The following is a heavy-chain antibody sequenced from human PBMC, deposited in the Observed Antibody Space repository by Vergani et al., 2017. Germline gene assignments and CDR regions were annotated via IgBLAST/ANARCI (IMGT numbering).Heavy chain of an antibody. J-gene: IGHJ4*02. CDR1: GFTLSNYD. V-gene: IGHV3-30*02. CDR2: IQFDGSNQ. CDR3: AKHFRGWGIDY. Sequence: QVQLLESGGGVFQRGGSLRLSCATSGFTLSNYDMQWIRQGPGKGLEFVAYIQFDGSNQYYADSVKGRFTLSRDFSKNTLYLQMNSLRTDDTATYYCAKHFRGWGIDYWGQGTKVIVSS. D-gene: IGHD3-16*01.